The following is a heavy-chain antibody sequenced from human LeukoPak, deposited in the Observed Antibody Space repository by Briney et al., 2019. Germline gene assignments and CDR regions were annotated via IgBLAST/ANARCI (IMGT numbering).Heavy chain of an antibody. J-gene: IGHJ4*02. Sequence: ASVKVSCKASGYTFTGYYMHWVRQAPGQGLEWMGWINPNSGGTNYAQKFQGWVTMTRDTSISTAYMELSRLRSDDTAVYYCARVLYGYSYGWAFDYWGQGTLVTVSS. CDR2: INPNSGGT. D-gene: IGHD5-18*01. V-gene: IGHV1-2*04. CDR1: GYTFTGYY. CDR3: ARVLYGYSYGWAFDY.